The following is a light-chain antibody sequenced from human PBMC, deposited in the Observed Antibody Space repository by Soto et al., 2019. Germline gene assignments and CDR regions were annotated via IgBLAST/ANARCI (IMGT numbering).Light chain of an antibody. V-gene: IGKV3-20*01. CDR3: EQYGSSTGP. CDR2: DTS. Sequence: EIVLTQSPGTLSLSPGERATLSCRASQSVTSSSLAWYQQKPGQAPRLLVYDTSSRATGIPDRFRGSESGTVFALTISRLEPEDFAVYYCEQYGSSTGPVGVGTRVEIK. J-gene: IGKJ1*01. CDR1: QSVTSSS.